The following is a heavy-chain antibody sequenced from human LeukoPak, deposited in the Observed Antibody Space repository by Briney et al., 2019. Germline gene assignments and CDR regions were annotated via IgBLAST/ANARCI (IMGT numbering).Heavy chain of an antibody. Sequence: GGSLRFSCAATGSTLSSYSMNWVRQAPGKGLEWVSHISISGSTIHYADSVRGRFTISRDSAKNSLYLQMNSLRADDTAVYYCSTAKFDYWGQGTLLTVSS. CDR3: STAKFDY. J-gene: IGHJ4*02. V-gene: IGHV3-48*01. CDR2: ISISGSTI. CDR1: GSTLSSYS.